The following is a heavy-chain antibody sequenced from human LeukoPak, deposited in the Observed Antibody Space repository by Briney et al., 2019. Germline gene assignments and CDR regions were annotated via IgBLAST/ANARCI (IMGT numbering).Heavy chain of an antibody. Sequence: ASVKVSCKASGYTFTGHSMYWVRQAPGQGLEWMGWIKPNSGGTNYAQKFQGRVTMTRDTSISTAYMELSRLTSDDTAVYYCARVKTMIIVVSLFDYWGQGTLVTVSS. J-gene: IGHJ4*02. V-gene: IGHV1-2*02. CDR1: GYTFTGHS. CDR2: IKPNSGGT. D-gene: IGHD3-22*01. CDR3: ARVKTMIIVVSLFDY.